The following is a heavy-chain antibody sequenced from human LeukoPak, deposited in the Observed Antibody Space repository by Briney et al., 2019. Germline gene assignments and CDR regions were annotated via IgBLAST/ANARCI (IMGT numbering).Heavy chain of an antibody. Sequence: GASVKVSCKASGYTFSNYGISWVRQAPGRGLEWMGWISAYNGNTDYARQFQGRVSMTTDTSTNTAYVELRSLRSDDTAVYYCARELSSGRYRNFDYWGQGTLVTVSS. CDR1: GYTFSNYG. V-gene: IGHV1-18*01. D-gene: IGHD6-19*01. CDR3: ARELSSGRYRNFDY. J-gene: IGHJ4*02. CDR2: ISAYNGNT.